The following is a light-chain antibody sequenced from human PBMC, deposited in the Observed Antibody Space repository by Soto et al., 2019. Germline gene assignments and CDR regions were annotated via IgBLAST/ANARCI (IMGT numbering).Light chain of an antibody. CDR3: QTWSTGISVV. CDR1: RGHSNYA. Sequence: QPVLTQSPSASASLGASVKLTCTLSRGHSNYAIAWHQQQPERGPRYLMNLNSDGSHTKGDGIPDRFSGSSSGAERYLTISSLQSEDEADYYCQTWSTGISVVFGGGTKLTVL. CDR2: LNSDGSH. V-gene: IGLV4-69*01. J-gene: IGLJ2*01.